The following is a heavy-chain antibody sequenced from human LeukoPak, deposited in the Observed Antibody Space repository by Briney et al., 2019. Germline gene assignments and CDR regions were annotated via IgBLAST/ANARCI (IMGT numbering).Heavy chain of an antibody. Sequence: ASVKVSCKVSGYTLTELSMHWVRQAPGKGLEWMGGFDPEDGETIYAQKFQGRVTKTEDTSTDTAYMELSSLRSEDTAVYYCATLVGDIVVVDTWFDPWGQGTLVTVSS. CDR2: FDPEDGET. V-gene: IGHV1-24*01. CDR1: GYTLTELS. J-gene: IGHJ5*02. D-gene: IGHD2-2*01. CDR3: ATLVGDIVVVDTWFDP.